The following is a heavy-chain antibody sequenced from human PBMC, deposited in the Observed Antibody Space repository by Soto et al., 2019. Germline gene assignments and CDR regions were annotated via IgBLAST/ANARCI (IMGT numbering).Heavy chain of an antibody. CDR3: TKSDRGHNYAVY. Sequence: QVQLKESGPGLVKSSEALSLTCTVSGDSISSYYWSWIRQPPGKGLEWIGNIFYSGSTNYNPSLKSRVTISGDTTNNQFSLKLNSVTAADTAVYYCTKSDRGHNYAVYCGQGTLVTVSS. D-gene: IGHD5-18*01. CDR1: GDSISSYY. CDR2: IFYSGST. V-gene: IGHV4-59*01. J-gene: IGHJ4*02.